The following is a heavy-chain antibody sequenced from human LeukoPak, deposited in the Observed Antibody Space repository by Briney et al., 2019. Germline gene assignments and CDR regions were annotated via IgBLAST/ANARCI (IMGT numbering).Heavy chain of an antibody. CDR2: INPDSGGT. CDR1: GYTFTGYY. J-gene: IGHJ5*02. V-gene: IGHV1-2*06. CDR3: AREPATMVRGVLLGRFDP. D-gene: IGHD3-10*01. Sequence: ASVKVSCKASGYTFTGYYMHWVRQAPGQGLEWMGRINPDSGGTNYAQKFQGRVTMTRDTSICTAYMELRRLRSDDTAVYYCAREPATMVRGVLLGRFDPWGQGTLVTVSS.